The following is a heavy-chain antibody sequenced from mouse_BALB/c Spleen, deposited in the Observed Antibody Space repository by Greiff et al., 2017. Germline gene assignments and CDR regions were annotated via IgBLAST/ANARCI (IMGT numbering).Heavy chain of an antibody. CDR1: GYAFTSYN. D-gene: IGHD2-3*01. CDR2: IDPYNGGT. J-gene: IGHJ4*01. CDR3: AGGLLRYYAMDY. V-gene: IGHV1S135*01. Sequence: VHVKQSGPELVKPGASVKVSCKASGYAFTSYNMYWVKQSHGKSLEWIGYIDPYNGGTSYNQKFKGKATLTVDKSSSTAYMHLNSLTSEDSAVYYCAGGLLRYYAMDYWGQGTSVTVSS.